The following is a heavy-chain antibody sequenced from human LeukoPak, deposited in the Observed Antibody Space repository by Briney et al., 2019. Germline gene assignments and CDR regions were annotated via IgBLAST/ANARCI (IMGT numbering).Heavy chain of an antibody. J-gene: IGHJ4*02. CDR1: GFTFSSYG. Sequence: GGLLLSCCAASGFTFSSYGMNWRRQAPGKRLEWVSYISSSSDSLYYADSVKGRFTISRDNAENSLYLQMNSLRDEDTAVYYCARAMRRGYHYWGQG. CDR3: ARAMRRGYHY. D-gene: IGHD5-12*01. CDR2: ISSSSDSL. V-gene: IGHV3-48*02.